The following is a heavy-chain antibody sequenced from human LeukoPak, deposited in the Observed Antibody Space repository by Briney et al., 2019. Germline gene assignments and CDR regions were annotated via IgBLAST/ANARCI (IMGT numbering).Heavy chain of an antibody. J-gene: IGHJ4*02. CDR2: IYSGGST. D-gene: IGHD2-2*01. CDR1: GFTVSSNY. V-gene: IGHV3-66*01. Sequence: GGSLRLSCAASGFTVSSNYMSWVRQAPGKGLEWVSVIYSGGSTYYADSVKGRFTISRDNSKNTPYLQMNSLRAEDTAVYYCARESRYCSSTSCYRMFDYWGQGTLVTVSS. CDR3: ARESRYCSSTSCYRMFDY.